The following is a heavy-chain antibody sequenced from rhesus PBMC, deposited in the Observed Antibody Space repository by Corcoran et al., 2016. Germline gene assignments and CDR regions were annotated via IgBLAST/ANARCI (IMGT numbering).Heavy chain of an antibody. J-gene: IGHJ4*01. CDR3: ARVRGGQFDY. CDR1: GFSISTTGTG. V-gene: IGHV2-95*01. D-gene: IGHD5-42*01. Sequence: QVTLKESGPALVKPTQTLTLTCTFSGFSISTTGTGVGWIRQPPGKALEWLASIYWNDSKYYSTSLKSRLTNSQATSKNQVVLTMTNMDPVDTATYYCARVRGGQFDYWGQGVLVTVSS. CDR2: IYWNDSK.